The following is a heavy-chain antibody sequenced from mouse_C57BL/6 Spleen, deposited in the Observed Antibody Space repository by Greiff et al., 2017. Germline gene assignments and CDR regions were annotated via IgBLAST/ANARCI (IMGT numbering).Heavy chain of an antibody. D-gene: IGHD2-5*01. J-gene: IGHJ4*01. CDR3: AGRDSNDAMDY. V-gene: IGHV8-12*01. CDR1: GFSLSTSGLG. CDR2: IYWDDDK. Sequence: QVTLHESGPGLLQSSQPLSLTCSFSGFSLSTSGLGVRWIRQPSGKGLEWLAHIYWDDDKRYTPSLKSRLTISKDTSRNQVFRKITSVDTADTATYYYAGRDSNDAMDYWGQGTSGTGSS.